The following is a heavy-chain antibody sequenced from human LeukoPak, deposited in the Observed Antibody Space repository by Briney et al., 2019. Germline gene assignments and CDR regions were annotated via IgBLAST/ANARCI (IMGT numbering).Heavy chain of an antibody. D-gene: IGHD1-14*01. CDR3: AREVIGIPSYFDY. CDR2: IHRDEKT. V-gene: IGHV3-53*01. Sequence: SGGSLRLSCAASGFSVSSCYIYWVRQAPGKGLEWVSFIHRDEKTYYADSVKGRSTMSRDNFKNTLYLQMNSLGADDTAVYYCAREVIGIPSYFDYWGQGVLVTVSS. CDR1: GFSVSSCY. J-gene: IGHJ4*02.